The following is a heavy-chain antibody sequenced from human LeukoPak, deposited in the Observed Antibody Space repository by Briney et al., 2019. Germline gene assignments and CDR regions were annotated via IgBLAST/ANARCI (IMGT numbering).Heavy chain of an antibody. D-gene: IGHD6-25*01. CDR2: ISGSGGST. Sequence: GGSLRLSCAASGFTFSSYAMSWVRQAPGKGLEWVSVISGSGGSTNYADSVQGRFTISRDNSKNTLYLQMNSLRAEDTAVYYCARAADSYAFDIWGQGTMVTVSS. CDR1: GFTFSSYA. J-gene: IGHJ3*02. CDR3: ARAADSYAFDI. V-gene: IGHV3-23*01.